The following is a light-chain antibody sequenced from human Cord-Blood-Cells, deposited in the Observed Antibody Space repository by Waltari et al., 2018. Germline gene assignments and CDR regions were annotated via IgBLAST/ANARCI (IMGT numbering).Light chain of an antibody. V-gene: IGKV1-39*01. CDR3: QQSYSTPYS. CDR2: AAS. Sequence: DSKMIKSPSSLAASVGNRVTITCRASQSISSYLNWYQQKPGKAPKLLIYAASSLQSGVPSRFSGSGSGTDFTLTISSLQPEDFATYYCQQSYSTPYSFGQGTKLEIK. CDR1: QSISSY. J-gene: IGKJ2*03.